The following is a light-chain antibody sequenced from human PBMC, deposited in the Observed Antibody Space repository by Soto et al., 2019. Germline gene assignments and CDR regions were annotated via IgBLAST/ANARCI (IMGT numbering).Light chain of an antibody. V-gene: IGKV3-11*01. Sequence: EIAVTQSAATLSVCPGERGTLSCRASQSVSSNLAWYQQKPGQAPRLLIYDASNRATGIPARFSGSGSGTDFTLTISSLEPEDFAVYCCQQYINWPTFGQGTKVDIK. CDR2: DAS. CDR1: QSVSSN. CDR3: QQYINWPT. J-gene: IGKJ1*01.